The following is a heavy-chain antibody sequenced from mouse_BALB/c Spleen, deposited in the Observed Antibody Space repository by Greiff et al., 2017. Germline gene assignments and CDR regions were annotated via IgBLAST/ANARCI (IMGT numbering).Heavy chain of an antibody. Sequence: EVKLVESGGGLVQPKGSLKLSCAASGFTFNTYAMNWVRQAPGKGLEWVARIRSKSNNYATYYADSVKDRFTISRDDSQSMLYLQMNNLKTEDTAMYYCVRHVSPNCYAMDYWGQGTSVTVSS. CDR2: IRSKSNNYAT. J-gene: IGHJ4*01. D-gene: IGHD4-1*01. CDR1: GFTFNTYA. CDR3: VRHVSPNCYAMDY. V-gene: IGHV10-1*02.